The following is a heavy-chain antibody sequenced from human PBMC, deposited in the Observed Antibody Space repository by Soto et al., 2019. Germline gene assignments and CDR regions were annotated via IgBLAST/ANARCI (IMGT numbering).Heavy chain of an antibody. CDR2: ISYDGNKK. Sequence: GGSLRLSCAASGFTFSTYGMHWVRQAPGRGPEWVATISYDGNKKCSADSVKGRFTISRDNSKNTLYLQMNSLRAEDTAVYYCAKYGSGYYLYYFDYWGQGTLVTVSS. CDR3: AKYGSGYYLYYFDY. J-gene: IGHJ4*02. V-gene: IGHV3-30*18. D-gene: IGHD3-3*01. CDR1: GFTFSTYG.